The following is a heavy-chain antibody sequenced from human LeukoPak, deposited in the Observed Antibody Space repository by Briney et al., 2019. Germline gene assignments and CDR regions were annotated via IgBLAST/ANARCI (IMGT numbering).Heavy chain of an antibody. D-gene: IGHD6-19*01. CDR3: ASQGDSSGWYEDY. CDR2: IIPILGIA. V-gene: IGHV1-69*04. J-gene: IGHJ4*02. CDR1: GYTFTSYD. Sequence: GASVKVSCKASGYTFTSYDINWVRQAPGQGLEWMGRIIPILGIANYAQKFQGRVTITADKSTSTAYMELSSLRSEDTAVYYCASQGDSSGWYEDYWGQGTLVTVSS.